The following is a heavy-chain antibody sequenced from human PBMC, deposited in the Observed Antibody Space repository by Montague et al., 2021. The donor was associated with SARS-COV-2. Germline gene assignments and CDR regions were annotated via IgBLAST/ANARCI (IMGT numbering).Heavy chain of an antibody. D-gene: IGHD4-23*01. J-gene: IGHJ6*02. V-gene: IGHV3-74*01. CDR2: INTDGSNS. CDR1: GFSFSDYW. CDR3: AKEPGSVDGMDV. Sequence: SLRLSCAASGFSFSDYWMHWVRQAPGKGLEWVSRINTDGSNSYYTDSVKGRFTISRDNAKNTPYLQMNSLRAEGTAVYYCAKEPGSVDGMDVWGQGTTITVSS.